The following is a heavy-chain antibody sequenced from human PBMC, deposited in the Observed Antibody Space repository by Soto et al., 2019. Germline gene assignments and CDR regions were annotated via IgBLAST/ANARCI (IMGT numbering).Heavy chain of an antibody. CDR3: ARDREIAAAGRGWFDP. V-gene: IGHV4-39*07. D-gene: IGHD6-13*01. CDR1: GGSISSSSYY. CDR2: VYYGGST. Sequence: SETLSLTCTVSGGSISSSSYYWGWIRQPPGKGLEWIGNVYYGGSTYYNPSLKSRVTISVDTSKSQFSLKLSSVTAADTAVYYCARDREIAAAGRGWFDPWGQGTLVTVSS. J-gene: IGHJ5*02.